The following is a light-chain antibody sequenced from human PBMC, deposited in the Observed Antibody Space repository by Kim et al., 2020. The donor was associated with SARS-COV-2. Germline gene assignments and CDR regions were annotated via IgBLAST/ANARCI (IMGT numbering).Light chain of an antibody. CDR3: QQFHDWPPLS. J-gene: IGKJ4*02. CDR1: RGVTSN. Sequence: EILVTQSPATLSVSPGERATVSCRTSRGVTSNLAWYQQKPGQAPRLLIYGASTRATGIPARFSGSGSGTEFTLTISSLQSEDFAVYYCQQFHDWPPLSFGGGTKVDIK. V-gene: IGKV3-15*01. CDR2: GAS.